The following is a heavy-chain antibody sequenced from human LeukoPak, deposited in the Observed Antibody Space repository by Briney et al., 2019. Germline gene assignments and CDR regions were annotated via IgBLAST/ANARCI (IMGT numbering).Heavy chain of an antibody. V-gene: IGHV3-48*03. CDR1: GFTFSSYE. Sequence: GGSLRLSCAASGFTFSSYEMNWVRQAPGKGLEWVSYISSSGSTIYYADSVKGRFTISRDNSKNTLYLQMNSLRAEDTAVYYCAKARFVVVTAIGSYAFDIWGQGTMVTVSS. CDR2: ISSSGSTI. D-gene: IGHD2-21*02. J-gene: IGHJ3*02. CDR3: AKARFVVVTAIGSYAFDI.